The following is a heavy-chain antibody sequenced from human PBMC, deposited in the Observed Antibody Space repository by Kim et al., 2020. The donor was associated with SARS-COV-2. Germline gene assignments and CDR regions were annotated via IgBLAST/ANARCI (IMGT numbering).Heavy chain of an antibody. D-gene: IGHD3-10*01. Sequence: KSRVPISVDTSKSQFSLKLSSVTAADTAVYYCARVYGSGSYYHRTQSFDYWGQGTLVTVSS. V-gene: IGHV4-59*01. CDR3: ARVYGSGSYYHRTQSFDY. J-gene: IGHJ4*02.